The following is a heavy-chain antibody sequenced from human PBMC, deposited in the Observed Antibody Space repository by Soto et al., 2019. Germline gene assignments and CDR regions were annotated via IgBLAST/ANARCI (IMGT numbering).Heavy chain of an antibody. Sequence: GGSLRLSCAASGFTFSSYGMHWVRQAPGKGLEWVAVIWYDGSNKYYADSVKGRFTISRDNSKNTLYLQMNSLRAEDTAVYYCAREPRYSGYDISRFFCGGDCYSPGYYYYGMDVWGQGTTVTVSS. J-gene: IGHJ6*02. CDR1: GFTFSSYG. CDR3: AREPRYSGYDISRFFCGGDCYSPGYYYYGMDV. V-gene: IGHV3-33*01. CDR2: IWYDGSNK. D-gene: IGHD2-21*02.